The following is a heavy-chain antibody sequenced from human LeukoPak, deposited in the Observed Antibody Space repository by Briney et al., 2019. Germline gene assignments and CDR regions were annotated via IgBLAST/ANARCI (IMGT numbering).Heavy chain of an antibody. CDR2: ISSSTSYI. J-gene: IGHJ5*02. V-gene: IGHV3-21*01. D-gene: IGHD3-10*01. Sequence: GGSLRLSCAASGFTFSSYSMNWIRQAPGKGLEWVSSISSSTSYIYYADSVKGRFTISKDNARNSVYLQMNNLRAEDTAVYYCARVANEVARGSNWFDPWGRGTLVTVSS. CDR3: ARVANEVARGSNWFDP. CDR1: GFTFSSYS.